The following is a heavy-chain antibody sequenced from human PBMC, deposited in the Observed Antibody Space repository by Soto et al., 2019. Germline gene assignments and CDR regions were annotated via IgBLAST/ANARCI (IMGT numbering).Heavy chain of an antibody. CDR2: IKSKIDGGTT. D-gene: IGHD2-2*01. CDR1: GFTFSNAW. J-gene: IGHJ4*02. V-gene: IGHV3-15*07. Sequence: GGSLRLSCAASGFTFSNAWINWVRQAPGKGLEWVGRIKSKIDGGTTDFAAPVKGRFAISRDDSKNIAYMQMNSLKIEDTAVYYCTTDSYMFMPIVRFYFWGQGTLVPVPS. CDR3: TTDSYMFMPIVRFYF.